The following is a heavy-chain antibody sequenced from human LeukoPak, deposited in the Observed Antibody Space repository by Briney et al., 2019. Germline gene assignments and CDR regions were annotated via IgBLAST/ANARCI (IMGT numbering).Heavy chain of an antibody. CDR3: ARHRRISGTFFFDY. CDR2: IYYSGST. Sequence: PSETLSLTCTVSSGSISSYYWSWIRQPPGKGLEWIGYIYYSGSTNYNPSLKSRVTISVDTSKNQFSLKLSSVTAADTAVFYCARHRRISGTFFFDYWGQGTLVTVSS. CDR1: SGSISSYY. J-gene: IGHJ4*02. V-gene: IGHV4-59*08. D-gene: IGHD1-7*01.